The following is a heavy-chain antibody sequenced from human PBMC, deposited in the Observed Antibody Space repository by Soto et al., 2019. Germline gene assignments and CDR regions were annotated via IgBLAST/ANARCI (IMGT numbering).Heavy chain of an antibody. CDR2: ISGNGGST. J-gene: IGHJ4*02. CDR1: GFAVSSDD. D-gene: IGHD1-26*01. Sequence: GGSLRLSCAASGFAVSSDDLHWVRQGPGRGLEWVSGISGNGGSTYYADSVKGRFTISRDNSKSTLYLQVNSLRAEDTAVYFCARGFCTTIDCSKGPFDYWGQGTLVTVSS. V-gene: IGHV3-23*01. CDR3: ARGFCTTIDCSKGPFDY.